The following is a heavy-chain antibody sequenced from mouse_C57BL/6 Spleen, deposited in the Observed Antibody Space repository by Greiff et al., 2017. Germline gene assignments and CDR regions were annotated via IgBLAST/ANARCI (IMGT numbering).Heavy chain of an antibody. CDR1: GFSLTSYG. D-gene: IGHD1-1*01. V-gene: IGHV2-2*01. Sequence: QVQLQQSGPGLVQPSQSLSITCTVSGFSLTSYGVHWVRQSPGKGLEWLGVIWSGGSTDYNAAFISRLSISKDNSKSQVFFKMNSLQADDTAIYYCARSDSLAYWGQGTLVTVSA. CDR3: ARSDSLAY. J-gene: IGHJ3*01. CDR2: IWSGGST.